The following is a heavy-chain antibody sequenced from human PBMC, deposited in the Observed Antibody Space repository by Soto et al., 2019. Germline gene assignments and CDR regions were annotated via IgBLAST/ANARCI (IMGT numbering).Heavy chain of an antibody. CDR3: ARHFYYDSSGSAN. V-gene: IGHV5-10-1*01. CDR1: GYSFTSDL. CDR2: IDPSDSYT. J-gene: IGHJ4*02. Sequence: PGESLKISCKGSGYSFTSDLISGVRQMPGRGLEWVGRIDPSDSYTNYSPSFQGHVTISADKSISTAYLQWSSLKASDTAMYYCARHFYYDSSGSANWGQGTLVTVSS. D-gene: IGHD3-22*01.